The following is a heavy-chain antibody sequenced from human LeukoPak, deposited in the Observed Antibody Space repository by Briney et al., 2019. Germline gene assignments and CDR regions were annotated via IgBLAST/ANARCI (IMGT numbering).Heavy chain of an antibody. D-gene: IGHD3-9*01. J-gene: IGHJ4*02. CDR2: INHSGST. V-gene: IGHV4-34*01. Sequence: SETLSLTCAVDGGSFSGYYWSWIRQPPGKGLEWIGEINHSGSTNYNPSLKSRVTISVDTSKNQFSLKLSSVTAADTAVYYCASGYDRPYYFDYWGQGTLVTVSS. CDR1: GGSFSGYY. CDR3: ASGYDRPYYFDY.